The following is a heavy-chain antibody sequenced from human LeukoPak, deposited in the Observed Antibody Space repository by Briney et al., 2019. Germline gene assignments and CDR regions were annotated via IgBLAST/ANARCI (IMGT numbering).Heavy chain of an antibody. CDR2: INHSGST. CDR3: ARGLTFDY. D-gene: IGHD7-27*01. Sequence: GSLRLSCAASGFTFSSYAMSWVRQAPGKGLEWIGEINHSGSTNYNPSLKSRVTISVDTSKNQFSLKLSSVTAADTAVYYCARGLTFDYWGQGTLVTVSS. V-gene: IGHV4-34*01. J-gene: IGHJ4*02. CDR1: GFTFSSYA.